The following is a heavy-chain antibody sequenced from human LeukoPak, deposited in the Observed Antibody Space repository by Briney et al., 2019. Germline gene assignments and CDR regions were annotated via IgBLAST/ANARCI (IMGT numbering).Heavy chain of an antibody. D-gene: IGHD4-17*01. CDR3: ARTTSFDY. J-gene: IGHJ4*02. V-gene: IGHV1-18*01. CDR1: GYTFTSYG. CDR2: INTYNANT. Sequence: ASVKVSCKASGYTFTSYGISWVRHAPGQGLEWMGWINTYNANTYYAQKLQGRVTMTTDTSTNTAHMELRSLRSDDTAVYYCARTTSFDYWGQGTLVTVSS.